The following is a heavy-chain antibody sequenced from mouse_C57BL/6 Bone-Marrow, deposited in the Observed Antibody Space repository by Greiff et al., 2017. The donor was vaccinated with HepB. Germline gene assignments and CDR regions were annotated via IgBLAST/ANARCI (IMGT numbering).Heavy chain of an antibody. CDR2: IDPEDGET. Sequence: VQLQQSGAELVKPGASVKLSCTASGFNIKDYYMHWVKQRTEQGLEWIGRIDPEDGETKYAPKFQGKATLTADTSSNTAYLQLSSLTSEDTAVYYCARQLRLSWFAYWGQGTLVTVSA. J-gene: IGHJ3*01. D-gene: IGHD3-2*02. CDR3: ARQLRLSWFAY. V-gene: IGHV14-2*01. CDR1: GFNIKDYY.